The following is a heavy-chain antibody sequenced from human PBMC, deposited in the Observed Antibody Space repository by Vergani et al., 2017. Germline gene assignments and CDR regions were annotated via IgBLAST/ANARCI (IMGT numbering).Heavy chain of an antibody. Sequence: EVQLVESGGGLVQPGGSLRLSCAASGFTVSSNYMSWVRQAPGKGLEWVSVIYSGGSTYYADSVKGRFTISRDNSKNTLYLQMNSLKTEDTAVYYCGRDTAGTFRPQYLQHWGQGTLVTVSS. J-gene: IGHJ1*01. CDR1: GFTVSSNY. V-gene: IGHV3-66*02. CDR3: GRDTAGTFRPQYLQH. CDR2: IYSGGST. D-gene: IGHD6-13*01.